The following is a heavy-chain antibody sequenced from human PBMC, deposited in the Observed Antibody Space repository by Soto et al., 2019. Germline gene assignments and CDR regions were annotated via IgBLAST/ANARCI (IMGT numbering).Heavy chain of an antibody. CDR1: GYSFTDYR. Sequence: APVRVSCKASGYSFTDYRIHWVRQAPGQGLEWLGRINPKSGGTSTAQRFQGWVTMTTDTSISTASMELTRLTSDDTAIYSCARVDPTASSPGVCSLFYTHDIDVCG. D-gene: IGHD2-8*01. V-gene: IGHV1-2*04. CDR3: ARVDPTASSPGVCSLFYTHDIDV. CDR2: INPKSGGT. J-gene: IGHJ6*04.